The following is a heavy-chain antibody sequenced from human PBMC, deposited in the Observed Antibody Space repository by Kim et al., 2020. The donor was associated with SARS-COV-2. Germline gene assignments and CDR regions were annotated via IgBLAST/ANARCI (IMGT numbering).Heavy chain of an antibody. CDR3: ARAIPRITIFGVAPGGMEV. Sequence: GGSLRLSCAASGFTFSSYEMNWVRQAPGKGLEWVSYISSSGSTIYYADSVKGRFTISRDNAKNSLYLQMNSLRAEDTAVYYCARAIPRITIFGVAPGGMEVWGQGPTVTVSS. CDR2: ISSSGSTI. V-gene: IGHV3-48*03. CDR1: GFTFSSYE. J-gene: IGHJ6*02. D-gene: IGHD3-3*01.